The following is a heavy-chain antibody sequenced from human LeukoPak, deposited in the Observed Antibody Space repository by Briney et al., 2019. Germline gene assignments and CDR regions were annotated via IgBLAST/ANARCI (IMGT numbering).Heavy chain of an antibody. D-gene: IGHD1-1*01. Sequence: GGSLRLSCAASGFTFSSYMMNWVRQAPGKGLEWVSSINSGSTYTYYTESVKGRFTVSRDNAKNSLFLQMNSPRAEDTAIYYCARSLTTLTYEGYWGQGTLVTVSS. V-gene: IGHV3-21*01. CDR3: ARSLTTLTYEGY. J-gene: IGHJ4*02. CDR1: GFTFSSYM. CDR2: INSGSTYT.